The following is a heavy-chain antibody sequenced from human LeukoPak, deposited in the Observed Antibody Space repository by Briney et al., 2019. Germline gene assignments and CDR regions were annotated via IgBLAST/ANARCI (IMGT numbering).Heavy chain of an antibody. V-gene: IGHV3-23*01. Sequence: PGGSLRLSCAASGFTFTNYAMSWVRQAPGKGLEWVSVISGSGGSTYYADSVKGRFTISRDNSKNTLYLHMNSLRAEDTAVYYCAKDDGYNWNSCFDYWGQGTLVTVSS. CDR2: ISGSGGST. CDR3: AKDDGYNWNSCFDY. J-gene: IGHJ4*02. D-gene: IGHD1-7*01. CDR1: GFTFTNYA.